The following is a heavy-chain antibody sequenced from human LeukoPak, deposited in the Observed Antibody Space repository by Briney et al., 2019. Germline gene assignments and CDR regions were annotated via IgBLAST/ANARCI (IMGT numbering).Heavy chain of an antibody. CDR2: ISYDGSNK. CDR3: ARDCIVVVVAATLPDY. V-gene: IGHV3-30-3*01. CDR1: GFTFSGYP. D-gene: IGHD2-15*01. J-gene: IGHJ4*02. Sequence: GGSLRLSCAASGFTFSGYPIHWVRQAPGKGLEWVAVISYDGSNKYYADSVKGRFTISRDNSKNTLYLQMNSLRAEDTAVYYCARDCIVVVVAATLPDYWGQGTLVTVSS.